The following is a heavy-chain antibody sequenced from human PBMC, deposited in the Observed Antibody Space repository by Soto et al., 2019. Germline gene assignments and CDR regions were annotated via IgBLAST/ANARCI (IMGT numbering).Heavy chain of an antibody. J-gene: IGHJ6*02. D-gene: IGHD2-2*01. V-gene: IGHV1-2*02. CDR1: GYPFTGPY. Sequence: ASVKVSCKASGYPFTGPYIYWVRQAPGQGLEWMGWINPSSGGTEFAEKFQGRVTMTTDTSTSTAYMELRSLRSDDTAVYYCASYCSSTSCQRGYYYGMDVWGQGTTVTVSS. CDR3: ASYCSSTSCQRGYYYGMDV. CDR2: INPSSGGT.